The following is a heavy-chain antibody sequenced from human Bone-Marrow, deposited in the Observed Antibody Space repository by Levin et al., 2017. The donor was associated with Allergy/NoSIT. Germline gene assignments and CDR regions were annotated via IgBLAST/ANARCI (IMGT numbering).Heavy chain of an antibody. CDR1: GFTFSSYA. D-gene: IGHD3-10*01. CDR3: AKRMVRGVIIHYGMDV. V-gene: IGHV3-23*01. Sequence: GGSLRLSCAASGFTFSSYAMSWVRQAPGKGLEWVSAISGSGGSTYYADSVKGRFTISRDNSKNTLYLQMNSLRAEDTAVYYCAKRMVRGVIIHYGMDVWGQGTTVTVSS. J-gene: IGHJ6*02. CDR2: ISGSGGST.